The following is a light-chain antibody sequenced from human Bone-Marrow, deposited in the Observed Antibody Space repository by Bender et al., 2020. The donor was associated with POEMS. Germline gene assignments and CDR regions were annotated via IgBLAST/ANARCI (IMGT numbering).Light chain of an antibody. J-gene: IGLJ2*01. CDR3: QSADISGSFVL. Sequence: SYALTQPPSVSVSPGQTARITCSGDALPKQYVYWYQQKAGQAPMLVIYKDTERPSRIPERFSGSTSGTTVTLTISGVQAEDEADYYCQSADISGSFVLIGGGTKLTVL. V-gene: IGLV3-25*03. CDR1: ALPKQY. CDR2: KDT.